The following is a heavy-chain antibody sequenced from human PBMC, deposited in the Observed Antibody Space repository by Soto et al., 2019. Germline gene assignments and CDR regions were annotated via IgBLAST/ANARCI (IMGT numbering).Heavy chain of an antibody. CDR3: ARGRAGYYYYYMDV. CDR1: GFTFSSYW. CDR2: IKQDGSEK. Sequence: EVQLVESGGGLVQPGGSLRLSCAASGFTFSSYWMSWVRQAPGKGLEWVANIKQDGSEKYYVDSVKGRFTISRDNAKNSLYLQMNSLRAEDTAVYYCARGRAGYYYYYMDVWGKGTTVTVSS. J-gene: IGHJ6*03. D-gene: IGHD3-10*01. V-gene: IGHV3-7*01.